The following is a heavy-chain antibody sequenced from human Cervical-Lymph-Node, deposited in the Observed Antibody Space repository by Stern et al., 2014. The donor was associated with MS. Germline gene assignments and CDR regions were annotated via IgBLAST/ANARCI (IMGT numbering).Heavy chain of an antibody. CDR3: AKGLSSGRYVIHL. D-gene: IGHD6-19*01. Sequence: EEQLVQSGGGLVQPGRSLRLSCAASGFTFEDSAMHWVRQAPGKGLEWGSGINWNSDSIGYADSVKGRFIISRDNAKRSLYLQMNSLRAEDTAVYYCAKGLSSGRYVIHLWGQGTLVTVSS. CDR2: INWNSDSI. J-gene: IGHJ5*02. CDR1: GFTFEDSA. V-gene: IGHV3-9*01.